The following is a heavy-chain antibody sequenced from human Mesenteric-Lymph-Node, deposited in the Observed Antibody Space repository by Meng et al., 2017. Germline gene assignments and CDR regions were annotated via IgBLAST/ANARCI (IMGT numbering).Heavy chain of an antibody. D-gene: IGHD3-16*01. CDR2: ITAVLGIT. J-gene: IGHJ5*02. CDR1: GDTLDSKT. Sequence: QVQLVQAGAEGRTPGAAVKVSCKTSGDTLDSKTITWVRQAPGQGLEWMGRITAVLGITKYAQMFQGRITITADKSTSTVYMELSSLRTEDTAVYYCARGGDWFGPWGQGTLVTVSS. V-gene: IGHV1-69*02. CDR3: ARGGDWFGP.